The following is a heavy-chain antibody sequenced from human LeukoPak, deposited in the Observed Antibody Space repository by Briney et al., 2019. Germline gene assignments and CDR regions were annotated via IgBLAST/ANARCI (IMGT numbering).Heavy chain of an antibody. CDR1: GNSISSYY. J-gene: IGHJ4*02. CDR3: ARDLGGPVLA. D-gene: IGHD3-16*01. V-gene: IGHV4-4*07. CDR2: IYASGYT. Sequence: SETLSLTCTVSGNSISSYYWGWIRQPAGRGLEWIGRIYASGYTDYNPSLKSRVTMSVATSKNQFSLKLSSVTAADTAVYYCARDLGGPVLAWGQGTLVTVSS.